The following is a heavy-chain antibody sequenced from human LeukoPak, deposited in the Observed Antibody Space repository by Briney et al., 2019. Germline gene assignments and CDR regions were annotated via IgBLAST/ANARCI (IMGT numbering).Heavy chain of an antibody. CDR1: GGSFSGYY. Sequence: SETLSLTCAVYGGSFSGYYWSWIRQPPGKGLEWIGEINHSGSTNYNPSLKSRVTISVDTSKNQFSLKLSSVTAADTAVYYCARGRGNFWSGYRFDPWGQGTLVTVSS. D-gene: IGHD3-3*01. CDR3: ARGRGNFWSGYRFDP. V-gene: IGHV4-34*01. J-gene: IGHJ5*02. CDR2: INHSGST.